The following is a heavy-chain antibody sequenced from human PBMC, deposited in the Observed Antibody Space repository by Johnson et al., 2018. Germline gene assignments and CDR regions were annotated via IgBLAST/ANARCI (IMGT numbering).Heavy chain of an antibody. J-gene: IGHJ3*01. CDR3: ARSYYESSGYELLCAFDA. Sequence: EVQLVESGGGLVKPGGSLRLSCAASGFTFSSYSMNWVRQAPGKGLEWVSSISSSSSYIYYADSVKGRFTISRDSGKNSPSLQIYSLRAEDTAVYYCARSYYESSGYELLCAFDAWGQGTMVTVSS. CDR2: ISSSSSYI. V-gene: IGHV3-21*01. D-gene: IGHD3-22*01. CDR1: GFTFSSYS.